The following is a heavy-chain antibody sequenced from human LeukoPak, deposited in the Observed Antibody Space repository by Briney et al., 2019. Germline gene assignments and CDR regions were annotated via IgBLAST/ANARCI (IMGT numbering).Heavy chain of an antibody. J-gene: IGHJ4*02. D-gene: IGHD1-1*01. CDR2: IEQDGSEK. CDR1: GFIFSSYW. CDR3: ARDLRATTSPGSPQY. V-gene: IGHV3-7*01. Sequence: PGGSLRLSCAASGFIFSSYWMSWVRQAPGKGLEWVANIEQDGSEKYYVDSVKGRFTIARDNAKNSLYLQMNSLRAEDTAVYYCARDLRATTSPGSPQYWGQGTLVTVSS.